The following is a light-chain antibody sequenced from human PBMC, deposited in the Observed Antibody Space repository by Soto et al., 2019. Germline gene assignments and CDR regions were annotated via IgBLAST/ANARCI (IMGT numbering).Light chain of an antibody. Sequence: ESVLTQSPGTLSLSPGERATLSCRASQSVSSTYLAWYQQKPGQPPRLLIYGASTRATGIPDRFSGSGSGTDFTLTISRLEPEDFAVYYCQQYGSPPLMYTFGQGTKLEI. J-gene: IGKJ2*01. CDR3: QQYGSPPLMYT. V-gene: IGKV3-20*01. CDR2: GAS. CDR1: QSVSSTY.